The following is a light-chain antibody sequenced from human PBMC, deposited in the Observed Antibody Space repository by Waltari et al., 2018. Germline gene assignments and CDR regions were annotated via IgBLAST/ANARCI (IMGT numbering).Light chain of an antibody. CDR2: DVA. J-gene: IGKJ4*01. Sequence: VMTQTPRTMSVTPGQPASISCKSIQTLLHSDGNTFLFWYMQKPGQSPHLLIYDVASRFSGVPDRFSGSGSVTDFTLKISRVEAEDTGVYYCMQGVHLPLTFGGGTKVEI. CDR3: MQGVHLPLT. V-gene: IGKV2-29*02. CDR1: QTLLHSDGNTF.